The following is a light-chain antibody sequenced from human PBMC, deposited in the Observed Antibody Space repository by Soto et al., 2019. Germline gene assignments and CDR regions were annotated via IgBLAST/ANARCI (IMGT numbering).Light chain of an antibody. CDR2: DVS. V-gene: IGKV1-5*01. CDR1: QGIDRW. Sequence: DIQMTQSPSTLSASVGDRFSITCRASQGIDRWLDWYQQKPGEAPNSLLYDVSILEAGVPSRLSGSGSGKEFTITISSLQSDDFATYYCQQYGNNPWTFGQGTKVDIK. CDR3: QQYGNNPWT. J-gene: IGKJ1*01.